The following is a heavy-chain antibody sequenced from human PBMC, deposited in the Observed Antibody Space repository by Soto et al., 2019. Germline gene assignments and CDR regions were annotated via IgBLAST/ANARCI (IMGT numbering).Heavy chain of an antibody. CDR1: TGSFRGFY. V-gene: IGHV4-34*02. Sequence: QVQVQQWGAGLLKPSETLSLTCGVSTGSFRGFYWSWIRQPPGKGLEWIGEINYSGFTNYNPSLKSRVAISRDTSTNQFYLKLTSATAADSAVYYCARATVKVGATLFDYWGQGTLVTVSS. CDR2: INYSGFT. CDR3: ARATVKVGATLFDY. D-gene: IGHD1-26*01. J-gene: IGHJ4*02.